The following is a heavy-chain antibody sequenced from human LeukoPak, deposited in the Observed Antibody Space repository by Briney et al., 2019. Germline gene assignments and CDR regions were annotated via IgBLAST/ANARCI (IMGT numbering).Heavy chain of an antibody. D-gene: IGHD5-12*01. Sequence: GGSLRLSCAASGFTFSHYWMIWVRQAPGKGLEWVAQINQDGSEEYYMDSVKARFTISRDNAKNSVFLQMNSLRAEDTAVYYCVRDGGVSGYDLLDCWGPGTLVTVSS. CDR1: GFTFSHYW. J-gene: IGHJ4*02. V-gene: IGHV3-7*01. CDR3: VRDGGVSGYDLLDC. CDR2: INQDGSEE.